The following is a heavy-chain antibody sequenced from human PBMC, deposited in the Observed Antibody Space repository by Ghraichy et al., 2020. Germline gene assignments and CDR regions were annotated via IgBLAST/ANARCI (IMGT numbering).Heavy chain of an antibody. CDR2: IKQDGSEK. CDR1: GFTFSSYW. V-gene: IGHV3-7*03. Sequence: GESLNISCAASGFTFSSYWMSWVRQAPGKGLEWVANIKQDGSEKYYVDSVKGRFTISRDNAKNSLYLQMNSLRAEDTAVYYCARDQLGYSSSWDRDDAFDIWGQGTMVTVSS. CDR3: ARDQLGYSSSWDRDDAFDI. D-gene: IGHD6-13*01. J-gene: IGHJ3*02.